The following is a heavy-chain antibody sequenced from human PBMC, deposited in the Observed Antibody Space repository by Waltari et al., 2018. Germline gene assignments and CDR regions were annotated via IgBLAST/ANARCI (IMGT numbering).Heavy chain of an antibody. V-gene: IGHV1-8*02. D-gene: IGHD5-12*01. CDR1: GYTFTSYD. J-gene: IGHJ6*02. CDR3: ARGMEATIEYYYYGMDV. CDR2: CNPNSGNT. Sequence: QVQLVQSGAEVKKPGASVKVSCKASGYTFTSYDIHWVRQATGQGLEWMGWCNPNSGNTGYAQNFQGRGTMTRNTSISTAYMELSSLRSDDTAVYYCARGMEATIEYYYYGMDVWGQGTTVTVSS.